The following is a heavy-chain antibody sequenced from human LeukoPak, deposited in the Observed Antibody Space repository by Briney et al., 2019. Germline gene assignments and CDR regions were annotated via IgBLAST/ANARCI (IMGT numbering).Heavy chain of an antibody. CDR2: ISYDGSNK. CDR3: AKASPPYSSGWYDWFDP. J-gene: IGHJ5*02. V-gene: IGHV3-30*18. Sequence: PGRSLRLSCAASGFTFSSYGMHWVRQAPGKGLEWVAVISYDGSNKYYADSVKGRFTISRDNSKNTLYLQMNSLRAEDTAVYYCAKASPPYSSGWYDWFDPWGQGTLVTVSS. CDR1: GFTFSSYG. D-gene: IGHD6-19*01.